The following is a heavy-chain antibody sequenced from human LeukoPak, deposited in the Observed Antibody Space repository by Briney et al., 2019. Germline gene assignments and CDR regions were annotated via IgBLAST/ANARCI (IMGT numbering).Heavy chain of an antibody. D-gene: IGHD6-13*01. J-gene: IGHJ4*02. Sequence: GGSLRLSCEASGFTFSNYGMHWVRQAPGKGLDWVAFIRSDGSIKYYADSVKGRFTISRDNSKNTLYLQMNSLRTEDTAVYYCATAPLYSSSWYFRGYFDDWGQGTLVTVSS. CDR3: ATAPLYSSSWYFRGYFDD. CDR2: IRSDGSIK. CDR1: GFTFSNYG. V-gene: IGHV3-30*02.